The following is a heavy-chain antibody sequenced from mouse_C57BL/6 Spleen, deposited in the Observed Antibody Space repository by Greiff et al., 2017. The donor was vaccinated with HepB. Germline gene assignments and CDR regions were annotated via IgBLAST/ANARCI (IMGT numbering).Heavy chain of an antibody. D-gene: IGHD2-3*01. V-gene: IGHV1-18*01. J-gene: IGHJ1*03. Sequence: EVQLQQSGPELVKPGASVKIPCKASGYTFTDYNMDWVKQSHGKSLEWIGDINPNNGGTIYNQKFKGKATLTVDKSSSTAYMELRSLTSEDTAVYYCARGNDGYPHWYFDVWGTGTTVTVSS. CDR2: INPNNGGT. CDR3: ARGNDGYPHWYFDV. CDR1: GYTFTDYN.